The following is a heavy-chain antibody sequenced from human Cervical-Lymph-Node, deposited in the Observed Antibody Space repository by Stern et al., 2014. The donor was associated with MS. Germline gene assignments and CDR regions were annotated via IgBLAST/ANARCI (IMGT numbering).Heavy chain of an antibody. D-gene: IGHD3-10*01. CDR1: GFTFSGSW. J-gene: IGHJ3*02. V-gene: IGHV3-7*01. CDR2: IKDDGSDR. Sequence: EVQLVESGGGLVQPGGSLRLSCAASGFTFSGSWMTWVRQAPGQGLEWVASIKDDGSDRYYGDSVKGRFTISRDNAKTSLFLQMNGLRAEDTAVYYCARDRYFGAFDIWGQGTMVTVSS. CDR3: ARDRYFGAFDI.